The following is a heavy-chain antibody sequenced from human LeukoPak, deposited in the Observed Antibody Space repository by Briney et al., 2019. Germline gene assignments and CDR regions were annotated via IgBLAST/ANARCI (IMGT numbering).Heavy chain of an antibody. CDR3: AKDLYCSGGSCYWGWAFDI. CDR2: ISGSVGST. CDR1: GFTFSSYA. D-gene: IGHD2-15*01. Sequence: GGSLRLSCAALGFTFSSYAMSWVRPAPGKGLEWVSAISGSVGSTYYADSVKGRFTISRDNSKNTLYLKMNSLRAEDTAVYYCAKDLYCSGGSCYWGWAFDIWGQGTMVTVSS. J-gene: IGHJ3*02. V-gene: IGHV3-23*01.